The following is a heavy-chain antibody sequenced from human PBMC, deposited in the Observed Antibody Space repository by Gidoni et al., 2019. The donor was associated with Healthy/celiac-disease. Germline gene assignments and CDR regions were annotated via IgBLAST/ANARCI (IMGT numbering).Heavy chain of an antibody. J-gene: IGHJ4*02. D-gene: IGHD3-3*01. CDR1: VGTFSRNA. Sequence: QVQLVQSGAEVKKPASSVQVSCKASVGTFSRNAISWVRQAPGQGLEWMGGIIPIFGKANYAQKFQGRLTITADEFTSTAYMELSSLRSEDTAVYYCARADGVVIPPDYWGQGTLVTVSS. V-gene: IGHV1-69*01. CDR3: ARADGVVIPPDY. CDR2: IIPIFGKA.